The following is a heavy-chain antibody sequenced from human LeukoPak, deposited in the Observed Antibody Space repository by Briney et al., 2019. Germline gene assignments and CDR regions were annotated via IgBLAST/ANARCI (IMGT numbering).Heavy chain of an antibody. CDR3: ARVPVYDTGGYYYLYSFDI. V-gene: IGHV1-69*13. D-gene: IGHD3-22*01. CDR1: GGTFSSYA. J-gene: IGHJ3*02. CDR2: IIPIFGTA. Sequence: SVKVSCKASGGTFSSYAISWVRQAPGQGLEWMGGIIPIFGTANYAQKFQGRVTITADESTSTAYMELSSLRSEDTAVYYCARVPVYDTGGYYYLYSFDIWGQGTMVTVSS.